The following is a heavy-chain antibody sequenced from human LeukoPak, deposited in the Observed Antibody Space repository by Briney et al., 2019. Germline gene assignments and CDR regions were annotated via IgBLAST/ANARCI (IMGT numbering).Heavy chain of an antibody. CDR3: AYDSSGYLGSVVDY. V-gene: IGHV3-30*01. Sequence: VQPGRSLRLSCAASGFTFSNYAVHWVRQAPGKGLEWLAFISYDGSNKYYADSVKGRFTISRDNSKNTLYLQMNSLRAEDTAVYYCAYDSSGYLGSVVDYWGQGTLVTVSS. J-gene: IGHJ4*02. CDR1: GFTFSNYA. CDR2: ISYDGSNK. D-gene: IGHD3-22*01.